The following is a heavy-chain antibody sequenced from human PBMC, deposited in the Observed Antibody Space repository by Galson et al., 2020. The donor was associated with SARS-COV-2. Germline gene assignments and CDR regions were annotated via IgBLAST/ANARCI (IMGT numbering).Heavy chain of an antibody. V-gene: IGHV3-64D*06. Sequence: GESLKISCAASGFAFSDYAMHWVRQAPGKGLEYVSAISPNGGTSFYADSVKDRFTMSRDNSRNMFYLQMTALTLEDTGFYYCLSYSSTRQNHWGQGALVTVSS. CDR1: GFAFSDYA. CDR3: LSYSSTRQNH. CDR2: ISPNGGTS. J-gene: IGHJ4*02. D-gene: IGHD6-13*01.